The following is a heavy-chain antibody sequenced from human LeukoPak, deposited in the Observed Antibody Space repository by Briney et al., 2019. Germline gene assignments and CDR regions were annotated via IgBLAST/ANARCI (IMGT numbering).Heavy chain of an antibody. V-gene: IGHV1-69*01. Sequence: SVKVSCKASGGTFSSYAISWVRQAPGQGLEWMGGIIPIFGTANYAQKFQGRVTITADESTSTAYMELSSLRSEDTAVSYCASGYGSGSVYYFDYWGQGTLVTVSS. J-gene: IGHJ4*02. D-gene: IGHD3-10*01. CDR1: GGTFSSYA. CDR3: ASGYGSGSVYYFDY. CDR2: IIPIFGTA.